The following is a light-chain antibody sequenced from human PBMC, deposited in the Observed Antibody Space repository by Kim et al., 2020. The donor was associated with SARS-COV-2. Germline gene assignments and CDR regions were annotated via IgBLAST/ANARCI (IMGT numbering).Light chain of an antibody. V-gene: IGLV3-1*01. CDR3: QAWDSSTAV. Sequence: VSPGQTASITCSGDKLGDKYACWYQQKPGQSPVLVIYQDSKRPSGIPERFSGSNSGNTATLTISGTQAMDEADYYCQAWDSSTAVFCGGTQLTVL. J-gene: IGLJ2*01. CDR2: QDS. CDR1: KLGDKY.